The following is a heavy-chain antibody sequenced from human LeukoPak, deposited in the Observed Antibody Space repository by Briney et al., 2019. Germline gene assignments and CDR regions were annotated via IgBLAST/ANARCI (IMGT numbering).Heavy chain of an antibody. J-gene: IGHJ4*02. Sequence: PSETLSLTCTVSGGSISSYYWSWFRQPPGKGPEWIGYIYYSGSTNYNPSLKSRVTISVDTSKNQFSLKLSSVTAADTAVYYCAREHPSIVGATDYFDYWGQGTLVTVSS. CDR1: GGSISSYY. CDR2: IYYSGST. V-gene: IGHV4-59*01. CDR3: AREHPSIVGATDYFDY. D-gene: IGHD1-26*01.